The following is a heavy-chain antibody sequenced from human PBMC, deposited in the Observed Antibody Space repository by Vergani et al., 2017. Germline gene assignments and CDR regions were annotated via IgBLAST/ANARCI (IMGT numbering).Heavy chain of an antibody. V-gene: IGHV3-48*04. J-gene: IGHJ4*02. Sequence: EVQLLESGGGLVQPGGSLRLSCAASGSTFSSYAMNWVRQAPGKGLEWVSYISRSSSTIYYADSVKGRFTISRDNAKNSLYLDMSSLRAEDTAVYYCARAGVRAGFDFWGQGTLVTVSS. CDR2: ISRSSSTI. D-gene: IGHD2-8*01. CDR3: ARAGVRAGFDF. CDR1: GSTFSSYA.